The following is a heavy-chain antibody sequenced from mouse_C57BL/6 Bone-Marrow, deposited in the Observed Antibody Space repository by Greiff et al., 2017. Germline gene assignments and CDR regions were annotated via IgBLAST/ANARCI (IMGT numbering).Heavy chain of an antibody. V-gene: IGHV1-69*01. J-gene: IGHJ3*01. CDR2: IDPSDSYT. CDR3: ARDYCGSSYAY. CDR1: GYTFTSYW. Sequence: QVQLQQPGAELVMPGASVKLSCKASGYTFTSYWMHWVKQRPGQGLEWIGEIDPSDSYTNYNQKFKGKSTLTVDKSSSTTYMQLSSLTSEDSAVXDCARDYCGSSYAYWGQGTLVTVSA. D-gene: IGHD1-1*01.